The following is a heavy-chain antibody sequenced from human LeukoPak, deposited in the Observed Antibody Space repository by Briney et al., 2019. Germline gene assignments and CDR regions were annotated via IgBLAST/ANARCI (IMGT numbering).Heavy chain of an antibody. Sequence: ASVKVSCKASGYTFTGYYMHWVRQAPGQGLEWMGWINPNSGGTNYAQKFQGRVTMTRDTSISTAYMELSRLRSDDTAVYYCARISNNCYGSGSPFAFDIWGQGTMVTVSS. CDR3: ARISNNCYGSGSPFAFDI. J-gene: IGHJ3*02. V-gene: IGHV1-2*02. CDR1: GYTFTGYY. D-gene: IGHD3-10*01. CDR2: INPNSGGT.